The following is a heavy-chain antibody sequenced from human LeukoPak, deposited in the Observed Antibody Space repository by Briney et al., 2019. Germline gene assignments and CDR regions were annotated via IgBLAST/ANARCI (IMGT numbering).Heavy chain of an antibody. V-gene: IGHV4-34*01. D-gene: IGHD2-2*01. CDR1: GGSFSGYY. CDR2: INHSGST. J-gene: IGHJ4*02. CDR3: ARGHRDEEDIVVVPAATAPNYFDY. Sequence: SETLSLTCAVYGGSFSGYYWSWIRQPPGKGLEWIGEINHSGSTNYNPSLKRRVTISVDTSKNQFSLKLSSVPAADTAVYYCARGHRDEEDIVVVPAATAPNYFDYWGQGTLVTVSS.